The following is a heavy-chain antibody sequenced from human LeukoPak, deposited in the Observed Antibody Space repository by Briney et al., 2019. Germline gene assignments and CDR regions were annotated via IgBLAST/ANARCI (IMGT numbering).Heavy chain of an antibody. CDR2: IYHSGST. CDR1: GGSISSSSYY. CDR3: ARQQGIAAGINWFDP. D-gene: IGHD6-25*01. J-gene: IGHJ5*02. Sequence: SETLSLTCTVSGGSISSSSYYWGWIRQPPGKGLEWIGSIYHSGSTYYNPSLKSRVTISVDTSKNQFSLKLSSVTAADTAVYYCARQQGIAAGINWFDPWGQGTLVTVSS. V-gene: IGHV4-39*07.